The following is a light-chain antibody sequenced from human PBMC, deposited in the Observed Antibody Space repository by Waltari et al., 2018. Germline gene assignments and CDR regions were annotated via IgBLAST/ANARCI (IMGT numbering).Light chain of an antibody. CDR2: EVS. Sequence: QSALTQPASVSGSPGQSITISCTGTSSGVGSYNLVSWYQQHPGKAPKLMIYEVSKRPSGVSNRFSGSKSGNTASLTISGLQAEDEADYYCCSYAGSSPWVFGGGTKLTVL. CDR1: SSGVGSYNL. J-gene: IGLJ3*02. CDR3: CSYAGSSPWV. V-gene: IGLV2-23*02.